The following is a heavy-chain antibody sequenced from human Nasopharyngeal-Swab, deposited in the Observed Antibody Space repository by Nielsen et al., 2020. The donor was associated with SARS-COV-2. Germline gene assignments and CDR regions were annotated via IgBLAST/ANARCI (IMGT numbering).Heavy chain of an antibody. J-gene: IGHJ4*02. V-gene: IGHV1-3*01. Sequence: WVRQAPGQRLEWMGWINAGNGNTKYSQKFQGRVTITRDTSASTVYMELSGLRSEDTAVYYCARGGSGSYLPIYWGQGTLVTVSS. CDR3: ARGGSGSYLPIY. CDR2: INAGNGNT. D-gene: IGHD1-26*01.